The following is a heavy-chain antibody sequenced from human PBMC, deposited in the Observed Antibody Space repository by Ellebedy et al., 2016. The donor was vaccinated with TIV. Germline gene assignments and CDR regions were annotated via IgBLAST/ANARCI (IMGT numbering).Heavy chain of an antibody. CDR1: GFTFSSYG. D-gene: IGHD6-13*01. Sequence: PGGSLRLSCAASGFTFSSYGMHWVRQAPGKGLEWVAFIRYDGSNKYYADSVKGRFTISRDNSKNTLYLQMNSLRAEDTAGYYCANLEVAYSSSWYGVDYWGQGTLVTVSS. CDR2: IRYDGSNK. V-gene: IGHV3-30*02. CDR3: ANLEVAYSSSWYGVDY. J-gene: IGHJ4*02.